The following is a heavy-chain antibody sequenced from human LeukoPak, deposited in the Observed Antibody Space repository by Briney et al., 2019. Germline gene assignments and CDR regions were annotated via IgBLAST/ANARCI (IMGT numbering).Heavy chain of an antibody. Sequence: SETLSLTCTVSGASISRSDYFWGGIRQPPGKGLEWIGSIYYSGSTYYSPSLKGRVTISVDTSRNQFSLKLNSVTAADTAVYYCARSSEYGDPFNYWGQGTLVTVSS. CDR3: ARSSEYGDPFNY. V-gene: IGHV4-39*01. D-gene: IGHD4-17*01. CDR1: GASISRSDYF. J-gene: IGHJ4*02. CDR2: IYYSGST.